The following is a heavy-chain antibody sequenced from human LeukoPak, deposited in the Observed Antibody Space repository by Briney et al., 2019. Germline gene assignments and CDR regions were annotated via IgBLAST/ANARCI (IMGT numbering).Heavy chain of an antibody. V-gene: IGHV1-24*01. CDR3: ATTYSHYGSGSYYRQRFDY. D-gene: IGHD3-10*01. CDR1: GYTLTELS. Sequence: ASVKVSCKVSGYTLTELSMHWVRQSPGKGLEWMGGFDPEDGETIYAQKFQGRVTMTEDTSTDIAYMELSSLRSEDTAVYYCATTYSHYGSGSYYRQRFDYWGQGTLVTVSS. CDR2: FDPEDGET. J-gene: IGHJ4*02.